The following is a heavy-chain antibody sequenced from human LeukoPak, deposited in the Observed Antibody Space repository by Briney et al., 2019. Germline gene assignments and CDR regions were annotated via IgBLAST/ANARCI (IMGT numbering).Heavy chain of an antibody. CDR2: IYTSGST. CDR1: GGSISSYY. D-gene: IGHD3-22*01. CDR3: ARHGLMGGSSGSFDY. Sequence: SETLSLTCTVSGGSISSYYWSWIRQPPGKGLEWIGYIYTSGSTNYNPSLKSRVTISVDTSKNQFSLKLSSVTAADTAVYYCARHGLMGGSSGSFDYWGQGTLVTVSS. V-gene: IGHV4-4*09. J-gene: IGHJ4*02.